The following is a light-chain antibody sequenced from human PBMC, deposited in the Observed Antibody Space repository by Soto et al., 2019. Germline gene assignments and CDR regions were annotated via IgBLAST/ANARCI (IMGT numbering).Light chain of an antibody. CDR1: SSDVGGYNY. CDR2: GVN. J-gene: IGLJ1*01. CDR3: SSYAGSNIRYV. Sequence: QSALTQPPSASRSPGQSVTISCTGTSSDVGGYNYVSWYQQHPGKAPQLVIYGVNKRASGVPDRFSGSKSGNTASLTVSGLQAEDEADYYCSSYAGSNIRYVFGTGTKLTVL. V-gene: IGLV2-8*02.